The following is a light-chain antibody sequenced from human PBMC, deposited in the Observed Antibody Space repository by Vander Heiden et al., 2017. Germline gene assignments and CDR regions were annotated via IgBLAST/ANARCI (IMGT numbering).Light chain of an antibody. Sequence: DIVTPPSPLPLPVTPGEAASISCRSSPGFLHTNGYHYLDWYLQKPGQSPQLLIYLGSTRASGVPDRFSGSGSGTDFTLKISRVEAEDVGVYYCMQALQNLGGRTFGGGTKVEIK. CDR2: LGS. V-gene: IGKV2-28*01. CDR3: MQALQNLGGRT. J-gene: IGKJ4*01. CDR1: PGFLHTNGYHY.